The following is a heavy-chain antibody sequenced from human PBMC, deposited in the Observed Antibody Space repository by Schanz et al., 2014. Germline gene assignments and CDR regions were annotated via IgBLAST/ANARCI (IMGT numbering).Heavy chain of an antibody. CDR2: ISAYNGNT. D-gene: IGHD1-1*01. Sequence: QVQLVQSGAEVKKPGASVRVSCKASGYTFTTYAMSWVRQAPGQGLEWMGWISAYNGNTKYPQKLQGRVTMTTDTSTSTAYMELRSLRSDDTAVYYCARDRRCFDRDDLYYFDSWGQGTLVTVSS. CDR1: GYTFTTYA. V-gene: IGHV1-18*01. J-gene: IGHJ4*02. CDR3: ARDRRCFDRDDLYYFDS.